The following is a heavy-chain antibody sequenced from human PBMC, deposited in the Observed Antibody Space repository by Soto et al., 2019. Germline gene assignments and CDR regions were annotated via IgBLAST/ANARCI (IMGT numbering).Heavy chain of an antibody. Sequence: SQTLSLTCAISGDSVSSNSAAWNWIRQSPSRGLEWLGRTYYRSKWYNDYAVSVKSRIAINPDTSKNQFSLQLNSVTPEDTAVYYCATNLAVAGGGEAFDIWGQGTMVTVSS. J-gene: IGHJ3*02. D-gene: IGHD6-19*01. V-gene: IGHV6-1*01. CDR2: TYYRSKWYN. CDR1: GDSVSSNSAA. CDR3: ATNLAVAGGGEAFDI.